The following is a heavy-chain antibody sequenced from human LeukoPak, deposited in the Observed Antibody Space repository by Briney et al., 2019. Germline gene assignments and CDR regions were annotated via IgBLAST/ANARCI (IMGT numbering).Heavy chain of an antibody. Sequence: ASVKVSCKASGYTFTSYYMHWVRQAPGQGLEWMGIINPSGASTNYAQKFQGRVSMTRDTSTNTVYMELGSLRSEDTAVYYCARVAAAGFAYDKFDPWGQGTLVTVSS. CDR1: GYTFTSYY. V-gene: IGHV1-46*01. J-gene: IGHJ5*02. CDR3: ARVAAAGFAYDKFDP. D-gene: IGHD6-13*01. CDR2: INPSGAST.